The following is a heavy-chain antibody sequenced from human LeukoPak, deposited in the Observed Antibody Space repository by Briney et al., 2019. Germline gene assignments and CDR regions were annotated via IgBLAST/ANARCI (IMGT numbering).Heavy chain of an antibody. Sequence: GGSLRLSCAASGFTFSSYGMHWVRQAPGKGLEWAAVIWYDGSNKYYADSVKGRFTISRDNSKNTLYLQMNSLRAEDTAVYYCAKGAVAGDLYYFDYWGQGTLVTVSS. CDR1: GFTFSSYG. CDR2: IWYDGSNK. J-gene: IGHJ4*02. D-gene: IGHD6-19*01. V-gene: IGHV3-33*06. CDR3: AKGAVAGDLYYFDY.